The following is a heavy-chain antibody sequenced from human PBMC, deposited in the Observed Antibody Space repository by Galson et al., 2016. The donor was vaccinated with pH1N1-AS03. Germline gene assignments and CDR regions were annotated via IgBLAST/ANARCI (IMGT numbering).Heavy chain of an antibody. CDR2: IYWDDR. CDR1: GFSLRTTRVG. J-gene: IGHJ2*01. CDR3: ARRRAEMSGNWYFDL. D-gene: IGHD3-10*01. V-gene: IGHV2-5*01. Sequence: PALVKPPQTLTLTCSFSGFSLRTTRVGVGWIRQPPGKALEYLGLIYWDDRRYRPSLNSRLTITKDTSKNQVLLRLTNVDPVDTGTYYCARRRAEMSGNWYFDLWGRGTLVTVSS.